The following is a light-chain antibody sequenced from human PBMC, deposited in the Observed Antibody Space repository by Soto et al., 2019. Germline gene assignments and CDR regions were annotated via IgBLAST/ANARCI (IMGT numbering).Light chain of an antibody. Sequence: EIVMTQSPVILSVSPGERATLSCRASQSVSSSYLAWYQQKPGQAPRLLIFGASTRAAGIPARFSGSGSGTEFTLTISSPQSEDFAVYYCQQYSNWPLTFGGGTKVDIK. J-gene: IGKJ4*01. V-gene: IGKV3-15*01. CDR1: QSVSSSY. CDR3: QQYSNWPLT. CDR2: GAS.